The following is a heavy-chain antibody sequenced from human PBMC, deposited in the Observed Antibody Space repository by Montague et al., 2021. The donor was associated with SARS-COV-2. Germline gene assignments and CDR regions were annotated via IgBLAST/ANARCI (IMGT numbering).Heavy chain of an antibody. J-gene: IGHJ4*02. CDR1: GVSITSTNW. V-gene: IGHV4-4*02. CDR3: AGKVLTVPADY. CDR2: ISYGGIA. Sequence: SETLSLTCAVSGVSITSTNWWSLVRQPPGKGLEWIGEISYGGIATYSPSLKSRATISMDRSRNLFSLKLSSVTAADTAIYYGAGKVLTVPADYWGQGTLVTVS. D-gene: IGHD4-11*01.